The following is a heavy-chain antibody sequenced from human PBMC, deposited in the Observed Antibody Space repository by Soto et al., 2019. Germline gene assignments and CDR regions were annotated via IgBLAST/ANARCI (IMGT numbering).Heavy chain of an antibody. CDR2: MNQDGSES. CDR3: ARLSTSAGRRDLAC. V-gene: IGHV3-7*01. Sequence: EVQLVESGGGLVQPGGSLRLSCAASGFSLSSYWMSWVRQAPGKGLVWVANMNQDGSESDYVGSVKGRFTFTRDNAKNSLYLQRNSLRAEDTAVYYCARLSTSAGRRDLACWGQGTLVTFSS. CDR1: GFSLSSYW. J-gene: IGHJ4*02.